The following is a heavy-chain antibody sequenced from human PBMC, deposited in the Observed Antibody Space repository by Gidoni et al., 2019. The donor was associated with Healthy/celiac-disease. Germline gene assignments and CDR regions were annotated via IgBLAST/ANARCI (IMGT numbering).Heavy chain of an antibody. Sequence: QVQLVESGGGVVQPGRSLRLSCAASGSTSSSYAIHWVRQAPGKWLAWVAVISYDGSNKYYADSVKGRFTISRDNSKNTLYLQMNSLRVEDTAVYYCARDGDTAMATGIFDYWGQGTLVTVSS. J-gene: IGHJ4*02. V-gene: IGHV3-30*01. D-gene: IGHD5-18*01. CDR3: ARDGDTAMATGIFDY. CDR1: GSTSSSYA. CDR2: ISYDGSNK.